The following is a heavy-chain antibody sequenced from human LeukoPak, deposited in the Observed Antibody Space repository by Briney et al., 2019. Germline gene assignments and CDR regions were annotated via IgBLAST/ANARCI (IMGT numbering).Heavy chain of an antibody. CDR2: IYYSGST. V-gene: IGHV4-39*01. Sequence: SETLSLTCTVSGGSISSSSYYWGWIRQPPGKGLEWTGSIYYSGSTCYNPSLKSRVTISVDTSKNQFSLKLSSVTAADTAVYYCASEPAYYYDSSDFYYYYGMDVWGQGTTVTVSS. D-gene: IGHD3-22*01. CDR1: GGSISSSSYY. CDR3: ASEPAYYYDSSDFYYYYGMDV. J-gene: IGHJ6*02.